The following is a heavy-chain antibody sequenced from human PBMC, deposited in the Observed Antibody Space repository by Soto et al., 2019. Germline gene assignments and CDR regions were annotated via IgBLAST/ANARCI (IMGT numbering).Heavy chain of an antibody. J-gene: IGHJ5*02. Sequence: PSETHSLTSTVSGGTSISSSYYWGWIRKPPGKGLEWIGSIYYSGSTYYNPSLKSRVTISVDTSKNQFSLKLSSVTAADTAVYYCARIAAAEGNWFDPWGQGTLVTVSS. CDR1: GGTSISSSYY. D-gene: IGHD6-13*01. V-gene: IGHV4-39*07. CDR3: ARIAAAEGNWFDP. CDR2: IYYSGST.